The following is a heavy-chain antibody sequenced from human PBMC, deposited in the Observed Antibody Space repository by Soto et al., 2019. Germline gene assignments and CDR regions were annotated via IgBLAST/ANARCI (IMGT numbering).Heavy chain of an antibody. Sequence: SETLSLTCAVYGGSFSGYYWSWIRQPPGKGLEWIGEINHSGSTNYNPSLKSRVTISVDKSKNQFSLKMNSVTAADTAVYYCARSIAARTPDGFDFWGRGTLVTVSS. CDR1: GGSFSGYY. J-gene: IGHJ4*02. V-gene: IGHV4-34*01. D-gene: IGHD6-6*01. CDR2: INHSGST. CDR3: ARSIAARTPDGFDF.